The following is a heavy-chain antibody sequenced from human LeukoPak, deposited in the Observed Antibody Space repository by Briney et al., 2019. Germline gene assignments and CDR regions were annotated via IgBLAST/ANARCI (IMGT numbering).Heavy chain of an antibody. CDR2: IYHNGDT. V-gene: IGHV4-59*08. CDR1: GGSISTYY. Sequence: PSETPSLTCSVSGGSISTYYWSWIRQSPGKGLEWIGYIYHNGDTNYNPSFKSRVTISVDTSKNQFSLRLMSVTAADTAIYYCARHSYTPFDYWGQGSLVTVSS. D-gene: IGHD2-2*02. J-gene: IGHJ4*02. CDR3: ARHSYTPFDY.